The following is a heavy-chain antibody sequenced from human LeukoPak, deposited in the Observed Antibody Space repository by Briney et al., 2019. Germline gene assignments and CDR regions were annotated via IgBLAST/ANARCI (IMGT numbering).Heavy chain of an antibody. D-gene: IGHD6-13*01. J-gene: IGHJ3*02. CDR3: AVGFAGSWYVAFDI. Sequence: ASVRVSCKASGYTFTGYYMHWVRQAPGEGLERMGWINPNSGGTNYAQKFQGRVTMTRDTSISTAYMELSRLRSDDTAVYYCAVGFAGSWYVAFDIWGQGTMVTVSS. V-gene: IGHV1-2*02. CDR1: GYTFTGYY. CDR2: INPNSGGT.